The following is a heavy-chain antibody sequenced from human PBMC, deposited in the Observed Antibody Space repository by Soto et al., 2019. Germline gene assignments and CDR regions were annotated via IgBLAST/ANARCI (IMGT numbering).Heavy chain of an antibody. V-gene: IGHV3-9*01. D-gene: IGHD6-19*01. Sequence: EVQLVESGGGLVQPGRSLRLSCAASGFSFDDYAMHWVRQAPGKGLEWVSGISTNGINTGYADSVKGRFTISRDNAKNSLYLQMTSLRADDTALYYCVKDIGHSRSGWSAYYYYGLDVWGQGTTVTVSS. CDR1: GFSFDDYA. CDR3: VKDIGHSRSGWSAYYYYGLDV. CDR2: ISTNGINT. J-gene: IGHJ6*02.